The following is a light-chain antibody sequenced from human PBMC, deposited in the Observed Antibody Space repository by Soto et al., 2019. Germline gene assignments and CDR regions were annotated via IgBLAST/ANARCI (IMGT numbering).Light chain of an antibody. CDR2: GDS. Sequence: QSVLTQPPSVSGAPGQRVIISCTGSSSNIGAGYDVHWYQQLPGTAPKLLIYGDSNRPSGVPDRFSGSKSGTSAFLAITGLQAEDEADYYCQSYDTTLSGSRVFGRGTKVTVL. CDR3: QSYDTTLSGSRV. J-gene: IGLJ2*01. V-gene: IGLV1-40*01. CDR1: SSNIGAGYD.